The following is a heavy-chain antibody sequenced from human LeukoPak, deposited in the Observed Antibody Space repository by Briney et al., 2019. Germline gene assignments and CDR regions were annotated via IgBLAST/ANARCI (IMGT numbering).Heavy chain of an antibody. CDR2: IKSKTDGGTT. V-gene: IGHV3-15*01. Sequence: GGSLRLSCAASGFTFSNAWMSWVRQAPGKGLEWVGRIKSKTDGGTTDYAAPVKGRFTISRDDSKNTLYLQMNSLKTEDTAVYYRTTDPISSSSWYRFDYWGQGTLVTVSS. J-gene: IGHJ4*02. CDR3: TTDPISSSSWYRFDY. D-gene: IGHD6-13*01. CDR1: GFTFSNAW.